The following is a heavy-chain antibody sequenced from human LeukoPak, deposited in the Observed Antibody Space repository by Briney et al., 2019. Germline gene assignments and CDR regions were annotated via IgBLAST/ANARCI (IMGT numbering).Heavy chain of an antibody. Sequence: ASVKVSCKASGYTFTGYYMHWVRQAPGQELEWMGWINPNSGGTNYAQKFQGRVTMTRDTPISTAYMELSRLRSDDTAVYYCARSGGSGSLYFDYWGQGTLVTVSS. CDR3: ARSGGSGSLYFDY. CDR1: GYTFTGYY. J-gene: IGHJ4*02. CDR2: INPNSGGT. V-gene: IGHV1-2*02. D-gene: IGHD3-10*01.